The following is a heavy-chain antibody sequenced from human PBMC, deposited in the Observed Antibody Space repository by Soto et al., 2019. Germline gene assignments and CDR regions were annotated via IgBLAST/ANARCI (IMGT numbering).Heavy chain of an antibody. J-gene: IGHJ4*02. CDR2: IKTDGSEK. CDR1: GFTFSDNW. D-gene: IGHD3-10*01. Sequence: EVQLVESGGGLVQPGGSLRLSCAASGFTFSDNWMSWGRQAPGKGLECVANIKTDGSEKYYVDPVKGRFTISRDNAKNSLYLQMNSLTAEDTAVYYCATSMGRGGNDYWGQGTLVAVSS. CDR3: ATSMGRGGNDY. V-gene: IGHV3-7*05.